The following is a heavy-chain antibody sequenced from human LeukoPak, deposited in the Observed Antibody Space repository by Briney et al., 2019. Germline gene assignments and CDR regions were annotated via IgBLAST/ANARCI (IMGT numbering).Heavy chain of an antibody. Sequence: PGGSLRLSCAASGFTFSSYGMHWVRQAPGKGLEWVAVISYDGSNKYYADSVKGRFTISRDNSKNTLYLQMNSLRAEDTAVYYCARVRREMKRSLGRTTEYSYYYYMDVWGKGTTVTVSS. CDR2: ISYDGSNK. V-gene: IGHV3-30*03. CDR1: GFTFSSYG. J-gene: IGHJ6*03. D-gene: IGHD1/OR15-1a*01. CDR3: ARVRREMKRSLGRTTEYSYYYYMDV.